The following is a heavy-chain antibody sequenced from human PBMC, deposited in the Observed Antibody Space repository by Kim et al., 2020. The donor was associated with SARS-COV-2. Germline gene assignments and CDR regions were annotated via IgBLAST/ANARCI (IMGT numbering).Heavy chain of an antibody. CDR1: GGSISSGSYY. CDR3: ARVSPGWWLRDVNFDY. J-gene: IGHJ4*02. Sequence: SETLSLTCTVSGGSISSGSYYWSWIRQPAGKGLEWIGRIYTSGSTNYNPSLKSRVTISVDTSKNQFSLKLSSVTAADTAVYYCARVSPGWWLRDVNFDYWGQGTLVTVSS. V-gene: IGHV4-61*02. CDR2: IYTSGST. D-gene: IGHD5-12*01.